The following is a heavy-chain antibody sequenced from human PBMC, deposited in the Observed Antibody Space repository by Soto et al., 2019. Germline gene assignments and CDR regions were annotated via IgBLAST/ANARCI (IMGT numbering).Heavy chain of an antibody. CDR3: AKDIRYYGSATDPFPQHN. D-gene: IGHD3-10*01. CDR1: GFTFDDYA. J-gene: IGHJ4*02. Sequence: DVQLVESGGGLVQPGRSLRLSCAASGFTFDDYAMHWVRQAPGKGLEWVSGISWNSGSIGYADSVKGRFTISRDNAKNSLYLQMNSLRAEDTALYYCAKDIRYYGSATDPFPQHNWGQGTLVTVSS. V-gene: IGHV3-9*01. CDR2: ISWNSGSI.